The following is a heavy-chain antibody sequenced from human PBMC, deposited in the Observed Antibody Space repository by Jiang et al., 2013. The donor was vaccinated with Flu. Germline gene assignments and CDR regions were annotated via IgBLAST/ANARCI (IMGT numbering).Heavy chain of an antibody. CDR1: GGSISSSSYY. D-gene: IGHD6-19*01. CDR3: ARQFEGSGWFFGGFDY. V-gene: IGHV4-39*01. Sequence: GLVKPSETLSLTCTVSGGSISSSSYYWGWIASPRKGLEWIGSIYYSGSTYYNPSLKSRVTISVDTSKNQFSLKLSSVTAADTAVYYCARQFEGSGWFFGGFDYWGQGTLVTVSS. CDR2: IYYSGST. J-gene: IGHJ4*02.